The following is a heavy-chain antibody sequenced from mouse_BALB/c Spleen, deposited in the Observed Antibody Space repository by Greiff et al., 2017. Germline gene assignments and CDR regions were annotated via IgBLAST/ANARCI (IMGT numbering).Heavy chain of an antibody. CDR1: GFTFTDYY. CDR3: ARALYYYGMGGAMDY. J-gene: IGHJ4*01. V-gene: IGHV7-3*02. CDR2: IRNKANGYTT. Sequence: EVQGVESGGGLVQPGGSLRLSCATSGFTFTDYYMSWVRQPPGKALEWLGFIRNKANGYTTEYSASVKGRFTISRDNSQSILYLQMNTLRAEDSATYYCARALYYYGMGGAMDYWGQGTSVTVSS. D-gene: IGHD1-1*01.